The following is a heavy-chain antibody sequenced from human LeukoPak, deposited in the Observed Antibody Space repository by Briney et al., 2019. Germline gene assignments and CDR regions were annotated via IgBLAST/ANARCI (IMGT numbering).Heavy chain of an antibody. CDR2: INPNNGGT. CDR1: GYTFTAYY. J-gene: IGHJ6*03. V-gene: IGHV1-2*02. D-gene: IGHD6-6*01. CDR3: AADRLSRADYMDF. Sequence: ASVEVSCKASGYTFTAYYMHWVRQAPGQGLEWMGWINPNNGGTNYAQKFQGRFTMTRDTSTGTAYMELSRLRSDDTAVYYCAADRLSRADYMDFWGKGTTVTVSS.